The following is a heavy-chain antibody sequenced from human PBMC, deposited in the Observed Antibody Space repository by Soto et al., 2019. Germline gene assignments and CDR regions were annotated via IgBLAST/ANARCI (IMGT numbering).Heavy chain of an antibody. D-gene: IGHD2-2*02. CDR1: GGSFSGYY. J-gene: IGHJ6*03. CDR2: INHSGST. V-gene: IGHV4-34*01. CDR3: ARDSPIWDYYYYMDV. Sequence: SETLSLTCAVYGGSFSGYYWIWIRQPPGKGLEWIGEINHSGSTNYNPSLKSRVTISVDTSKNQFSLKLSSVTAADTAVYYRARDSPIWDYYYYMDVWGKGTTVTVSS.